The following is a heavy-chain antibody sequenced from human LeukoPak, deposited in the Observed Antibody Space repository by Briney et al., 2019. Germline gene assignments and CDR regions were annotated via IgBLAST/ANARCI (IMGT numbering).Heavy chain of an antibody. D-gene: IGHD3-22*01. J-gene: IGHJ4*02. V-gene: IGHV4-34*01. CDR1: GGSFSGYY. CDR3: ARKNRITMIVRPFDY. CDR2: INHSGST. Sequence: SETLSLTCAVYGGSFSGYYWSWIRQPPGKGLEWIGVINHSGSTNYNPSLKSRVTISVDTSKNQFSLKLSSVTAADTAVYYCARKNRITMIVRPFDYWGQGTLVTVSS.